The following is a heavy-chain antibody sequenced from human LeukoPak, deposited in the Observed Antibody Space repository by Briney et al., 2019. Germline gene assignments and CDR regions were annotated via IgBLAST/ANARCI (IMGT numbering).Heavy chain of an antibody. Sequence: GGSLRLSCAASGFTFSNYWMHWVRQVPGKGLVWVSRINDDGSATFYADSVKGRFTISRDNAKNTLFLQINSLRAEDTAVYYCAREVLAPGRTHDYWGQGTLVTVSS. V-gene: IGHV3-74*01. CDR2: INDDGSAT. J-gene: IGHJ4*02. CDR1: GFTFSNYW. CDR3: AREVLAPGRTHDY.